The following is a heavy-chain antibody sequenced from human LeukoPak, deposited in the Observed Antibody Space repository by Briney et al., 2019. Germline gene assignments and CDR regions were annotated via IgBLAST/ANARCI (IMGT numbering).Heavy chain of an antibody. J-gene: IGHJ4*02. V-gene: IGHV4-59*01. Sequence: TSETLSLTCTVSGASINSYYWSWIRQPPGKGLEWIGYIYYSGSTIHNPSLKSRVTISADTSKNQFSLKLSSVTAADTAVYYCARHTSGYYFDYWSQGTLVTVSS. CDR1: GASINSYY. D-gene: IGHD3-22*01. CDR3: ARHTSGYYFDY. CDR2: IYYSGST.